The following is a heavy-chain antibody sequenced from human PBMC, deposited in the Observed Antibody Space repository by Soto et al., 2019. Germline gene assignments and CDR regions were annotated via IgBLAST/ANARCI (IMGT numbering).Heavy chain of an antibody. CDR1: GGSISSGGYY. J-gene: IGHJ4*02. CDR3: ARGGPIFGSFDY. Sequence: QVQLQESGPGLVKPSQTLSLTCTVSGGSISSGGYYWSWIRQHPGKGLEWIGYIYYSGSTYYNPSLRSRXXIXVXXSKNQCALKLSYVTAADTAVYYCARGGPIFGSFDYWGQGTLVTVSS. CDR2: IYYSGST. V-gene: IGHV4-31*03. D-gene: IGHD3-3*01.